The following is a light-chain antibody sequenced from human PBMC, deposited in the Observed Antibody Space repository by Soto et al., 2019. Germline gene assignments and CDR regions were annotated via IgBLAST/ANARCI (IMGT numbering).Light chain of an antibody. Sequence: GPGQTARITWGGNNIGSKSVHWYQQKPGQAPVVVVYDDSDRPSGIPERLSGSNSGNTATLTISRVEAGDEADYYCQVWDSSSDHVVFGGGTKVTVL. CDR1: NIGSKS. V-gene: IGLV3-21*02. CDR2: DDS. J-gene: IGLJ2*01. CDR3: QVWDSSSDHVV.